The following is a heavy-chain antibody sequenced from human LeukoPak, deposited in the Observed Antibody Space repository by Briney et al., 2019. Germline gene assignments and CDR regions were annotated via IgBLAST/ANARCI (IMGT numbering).Heavy chain of an antibody. Sequence: PSETLSLTCAVYGGSFSGYYWSWIRQPPGKGLEWIGEINHCGSTNYNPSLKGRVTISVDTSKNQFSLKLSSVTAADTAVYYCARGVWRGGYSSSWYPRSWYFDLWGRGTLVTVSS. J-gene: IGHJ2*01. D-gene: IGHD6-13*01. CDR3: ARGVWRGGYSSSWYPRSWYFDL. V-gene: IGHV4-34*01. CDR2: INHCGST. CDR1: GGSFSGYY.